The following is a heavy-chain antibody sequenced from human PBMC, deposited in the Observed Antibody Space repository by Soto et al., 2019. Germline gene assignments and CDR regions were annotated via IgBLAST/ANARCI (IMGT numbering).Heavy chain of an antibody. CDR3: SKAGRSHFFLGY. CDR2: ISYDGSNK. J-gene: IGHJ4*02. CDR1: GFTFSSYG. Sequence: GGSLRLSCAASGFTFSSYGMHWVRQAPGKGLEWVAVISYDGSNKYYADSVKGRFTISRDNSKNTLYLQMNSLRAEDTAVYYWSKAGRSHFFLGYWGRGTLVTVSS. D-gene: IGHD1-26*01. V-gene: IGHV3-30*18.